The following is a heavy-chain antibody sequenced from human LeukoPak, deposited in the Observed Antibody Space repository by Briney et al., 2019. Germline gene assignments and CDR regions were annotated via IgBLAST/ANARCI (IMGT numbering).Heavy chain of an antibody. Sequence: WVANIKQDGSEKYYVDSVKGRFTISRDNAKDSLYLQMNSLRAEDTAVYYCAREGRYYDSSGWGQGTLVTVSS. CDR2: IKQDGSEK. V-gene: IGHV3-7*01. J-gene: IGHJ4*02. CDR3: AREGRYYDSSG. D-gene: IGHD3-22*01.